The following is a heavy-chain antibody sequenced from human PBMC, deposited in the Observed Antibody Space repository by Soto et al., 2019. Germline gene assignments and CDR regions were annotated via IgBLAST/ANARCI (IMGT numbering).Heavy chain of an antibody. CDR3: ARAGDIVVVPAARDLFDY. CDR1: GFTFSSYS. CDR2: ISSSSSYI. J-gene: IGHJ4*02. Sequence: GGSLRLSCAASGFTFSSYSMNWVRQAPGKGLEWVSSISSSSSYIYYAASVKGRFTISRDNAKNSLYLQMNSLRAEDTAVYYCARAGDIVVVPAARDLFDYWGQGTLVTVSS. V-gene: IGHV3-21*01. D-gene: IGHD2-2*01.